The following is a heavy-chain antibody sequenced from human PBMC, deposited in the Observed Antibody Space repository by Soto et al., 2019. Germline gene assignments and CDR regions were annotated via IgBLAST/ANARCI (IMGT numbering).Heavy chain of an antibody. CDR2: ISYDGSNK. V-gene: IGHV3-30*18. J-gene: IGHJ6*02. D-gene: IGHD3-10*01. CDR1: GFTFSSYG. Sequence: GGSLRLSCAASGFTFSSYGMHWVRQAPGKGLEWVAVISYDGSNKYYADSVKGRFTISRDNSKNTLYLQMNCLRAEDTAVYYCAKDRTSESLIFYYGMDVWGQGTTVTVSS. CDR3: AKDRTSESLIFYYGMDV.